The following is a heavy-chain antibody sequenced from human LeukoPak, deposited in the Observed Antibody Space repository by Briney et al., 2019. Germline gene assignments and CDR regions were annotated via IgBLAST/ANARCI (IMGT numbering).Heavy chain of an antibody. J-gene: IGHJ3*02. CDR3: AGEGWEGGSCYTGYLCAFDI. D-gene: IGHD2-15*01. CDR2: TSAYNGNT. CDR1: GYTFTSYG. V-gene: IGHV1-18*04. Sequence: GASVKVSCKASGYTFTSYGISWVRQAPGQGLEWMGWTSAYNGNTNYAQKLQGRVTMTTDTSTSTAYMELRSLRSDDTAVYYCAGEGWEGGSCYTGYLCAFDIWGQGTMVTVSS.